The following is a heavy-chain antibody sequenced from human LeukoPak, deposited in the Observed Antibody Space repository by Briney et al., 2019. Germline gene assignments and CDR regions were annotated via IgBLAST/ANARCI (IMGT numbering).Heavy chain of an antibody. J-gene: IGHJ6*02. CDR2: INPNSGGT. D-gene: IGHD3-9*01. CDR3: ARGFVDYDILTGYYNYYYYGMDV. CDR1: GYNFTGYC. Sequence: ASVKVSCKASGYNFTGYCMHWVRQVPGQGLEWMGRINPNSGGTDYAQKFQGRVTMTRYKSITTAYMELSRLRYGDTAVYYCARGFVDYDILTGYYNYYYYGMDVWGQGTTVTVSS. V-gene: IGHV1-2*06.